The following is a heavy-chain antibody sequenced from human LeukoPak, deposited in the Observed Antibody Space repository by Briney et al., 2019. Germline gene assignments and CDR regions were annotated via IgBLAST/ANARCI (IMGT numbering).Heavy chain of an antibody. J-gene: IGHJ4*02. Sequence: ASVKVSCKASGYTFTGYYMHWVRQAPGQGLEWMGWINPNSGGTNYAQKFQGRVTMTRDTSIGTAYMELSRLRSDDTAVYYCARTYDSRGPPAYWGQGTLVTVSS. D-gene: IGHD3-22*01. CDR3: ARTYDSRGPPAY. CDR1: GYTFTGYY. V-gene: IGHV1-2*02. CDR2: INPNSGGT.